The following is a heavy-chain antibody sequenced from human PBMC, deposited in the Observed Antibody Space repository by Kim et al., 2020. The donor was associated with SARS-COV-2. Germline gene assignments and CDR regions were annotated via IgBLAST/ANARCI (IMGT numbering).Heavy chain of an antibody. CDR2: IYYSGST. D-gene: IGHD5-12*01. Sequence: SETLSLTCTVSGGSISSGGYYWSWIRQHPGKGLEWIGYIYYSGSTYYNPSLKSRVTISVDTSKNQFSLKLSSVTAADTAVYYCARGARVATIRYYYYGMDVWGQGTTVTVSS. CDR3: ARGARVATIRYYYYGMDV. V-gene: IGHV4-31*03. J-gene: IGHJ6*02. CDR1: GGSISSGGYY.